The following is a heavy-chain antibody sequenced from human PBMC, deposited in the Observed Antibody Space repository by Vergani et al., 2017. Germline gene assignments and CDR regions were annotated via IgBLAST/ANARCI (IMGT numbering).Heavy chain of an antibody. J-gene: IGHJ4*02. Sequence: QVQLVESGGGVVQPGRSLRLSCAASGFTFSSYAMHWVRQAPGKGLEWVAFTRYDGIVEYYGDSVRGRFTISRDNSKNTLYLQMNRLRPEDTAVYYCATAGAAYCRGASCYDFFEYWGQGTLVTVAS. D-gene: IGHD2-15*01. V-gene: IGHV3-30*02. CDR3: ATAGAAYCRGASCYDFFEY. CDR2: TRYDGIVE. CDR1: GFTFSSYA.